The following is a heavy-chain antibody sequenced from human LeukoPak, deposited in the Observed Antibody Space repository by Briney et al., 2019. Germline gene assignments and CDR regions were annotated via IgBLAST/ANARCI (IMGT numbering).Heavy chain of an antibody. Sequence: PGGSLRLSCAASGFTVSSNYMSWVRQAPGKGLEWVSVSYSGGSSYYADSVKGRFTISRDNSKNTLYLQMNSLRAEDTAVYFCARGLYSSSWYYNWGQGTLVTVSS. CDR1: GFTVSSNY. CDR2: SYSGGSS. CDR3: ARGLYSSSWYYN. J-gene: IGHJ4*02. D-gene: IGHD6-13*01. V-gene: IGHV3-53*01.